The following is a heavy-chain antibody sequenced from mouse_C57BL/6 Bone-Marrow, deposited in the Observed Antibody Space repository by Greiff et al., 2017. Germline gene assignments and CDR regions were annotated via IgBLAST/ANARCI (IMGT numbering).Heavy chain of an antibody. J-gene: IGHJ3*01. Sequence: VQLQESGPGMVKPSQSLSLTCTVTGYSITSGYDWHWIRHFPGNKLEWMGYISYSGSTNYNPSLKSPISITHDTSKNHFFLKLNSVTTGDTATYYSASDDSSAWFAYWGQGTLVTVSA. CDR1: GYSITSGYD. D-gene: IGHD1-1*01. CDR2: ISYSGST. CDR3: ASDDSSAWFAY. V-gene: IGHV3-1*01.